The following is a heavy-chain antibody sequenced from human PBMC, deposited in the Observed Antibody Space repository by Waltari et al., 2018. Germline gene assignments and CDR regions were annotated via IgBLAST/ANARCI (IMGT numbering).Heavy chain of an antibody. J-gene: IGHJ4*02. CDR1: GFTFSYYG. Sequence: QIQLVESGGGVVQPGGSLRLSCVASGFTFSYYGIPWVRQAPGKGLEWVAFMRSDGISKFYADSLKGRFTISRDDSKSTLYLQLNSLSAEDTAVYYCARISGFYYDRGSLTFLHWGRGTLLTVSS. CDR3: ARISGFYYDRGSLTFLH. D-gene: IGHD3-16*01. V-gene: IGHV3-30*02. CDR2: MRSDGISK.